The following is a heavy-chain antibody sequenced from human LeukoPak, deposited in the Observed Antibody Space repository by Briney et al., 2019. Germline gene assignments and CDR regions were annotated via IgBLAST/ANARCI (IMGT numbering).Heavy chain of an antibody. V-gene: IGHV3-30-3*01. J-gene: IGHJ5*02. Sequence: PGGSLRLSCAASGFIFSSYAIHCVRQAPDKGLEWVTVISYDGSNKYYADSVKGRFTISRDNSKNALYLQMNSLRAEDTALYYCVKASSSSPQYNWFDAWGQGTLVTVSS. D-gene: IGHD6-6*01. CDR3: VKASSSSPQYNWFDA. CDR2: ISYDGSNK. CDR1: GFIFSSYA.